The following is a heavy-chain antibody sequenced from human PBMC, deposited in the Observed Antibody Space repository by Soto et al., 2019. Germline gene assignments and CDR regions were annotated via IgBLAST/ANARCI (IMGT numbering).Heavy chain of an antibody. J-gene: IGHJ4*02. CDR3: TTEGYDSSGFVAY. V-gene: IGHV3-15*07. CDR2: IKSKTDGGTT. D-gene: IGHD3-22*01. Sequence: EVQLVESGGGLVKPGGSLRLSCAASGFTFSNAWMNWVRQAPGKGLEWVGRIKSKTDGGTTDYAATVKCRFTISRDDSNNTLYLQMNSLKTEDTAVYYCTTEGYDSSGFVAYWGQRTLVTVSS. CDR1: GFTFSNAW.